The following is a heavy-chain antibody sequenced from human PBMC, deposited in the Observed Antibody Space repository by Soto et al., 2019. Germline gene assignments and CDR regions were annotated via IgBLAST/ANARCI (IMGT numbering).Heavy chain of an antibody. J-gene: IGHJ5*02. CDR2: TYYRTKWYY. V-gene: IGHV6-1*01. CDR3: AKGGLVRGAFHGCFDL. CDR1: GDSVSSNTAG. Sequence: PSQTLSLTCGISGDSVSSNTAGWSWIRQSPSRGLEWLGRTYYRTKWYYDYGVSVKGRITINPDTSKNQFSLHLNSVTAEDTAVYYCAKGGLVRGAFHGCFDLCGQGILVTVSS. D-gene: IGHD3-10*01.